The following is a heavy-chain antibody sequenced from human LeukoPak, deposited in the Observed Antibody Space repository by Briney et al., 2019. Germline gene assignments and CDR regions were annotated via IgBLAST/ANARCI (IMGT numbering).Heavy chain of an antibody. D-gene: IGHD3-22*01. Sequence: GGSLRLSCAASGFTFTSYAMSWVRQAPGKGLEWVSAISGSAGSTYYADSVKGRFTISRDNSKNTLYLQMNSLRAEDTAVYYCARGHDSSGYYYDWFDPWGQGTLVTVSS. CDR2: ISGSAGST. CDR3: ARGHDSSGYYYDWFDP. CDR1: GFTFTSYA. J-gene: IGHJ5*02. V-gene: IGHV3-23*01.